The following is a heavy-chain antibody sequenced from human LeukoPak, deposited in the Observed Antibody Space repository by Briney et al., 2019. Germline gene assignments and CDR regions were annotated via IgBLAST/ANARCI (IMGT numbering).Heavy chain of an antibody. J-gene: IGHJ6*02. Sequence: GESLKISCQGSGYSFTSQWIGWVRQMPGKGLEWMGIIYPADSDTKYSPSFQGQVTISADKSISTAYLQWNSLKASDTAIYYCARWMFYYGSGVFHYHGMDVWGQGTTVTVSS. V-gene: IGHV5-51*01. CDR1: GYSFTSQW. D-gene: IGHD3-10*01. CDR2: IYPADSDT. CDR3: ARWMFYYGSGVFHYHGMDV.